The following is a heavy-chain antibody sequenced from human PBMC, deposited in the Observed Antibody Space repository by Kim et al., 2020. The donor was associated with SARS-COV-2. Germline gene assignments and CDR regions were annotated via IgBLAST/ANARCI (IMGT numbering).Heavy chain of an antibody. CDR3: TTDRGSSGCID. J-gene: IGHJ4*02. CDR2: TT. Sequence: TTDYDAPVKGRFTISRADSKNTLYLQMNSLKTEDTAVYYCTTDRGSSGCIDWGQGTLVTVSS. V-gene: IGHV3-15*01. D-gene: IGHD6-19*01.